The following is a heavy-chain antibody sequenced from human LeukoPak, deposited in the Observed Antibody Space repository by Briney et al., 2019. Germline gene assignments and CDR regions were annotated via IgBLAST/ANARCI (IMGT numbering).Heavy chain of an antibody. Sequence: PGGSLRLSCAASGFSFSNYAMSWVRQAPGKGLEWVSGISGSGHSSYYADSVKGRFTISRDNSKNTLWLQMNSLRAEDTAVYYCAKEGAGATSYYWGQGTLVTVSS. CDR3: AKEGAGATSYY. CDR1: GFSFSNYA. D-gene: IGHD1-26*01. CDR2: ISGSGHSS. V-gene: IGHV3-23*01. J-gene: IGHJ4*02.